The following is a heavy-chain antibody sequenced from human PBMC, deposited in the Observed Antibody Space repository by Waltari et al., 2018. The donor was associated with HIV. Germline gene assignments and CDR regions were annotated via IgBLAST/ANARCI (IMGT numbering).Heavy chain of an antibody. D-gene: IGHD6-19*01. J-gene: IGHJ1*01. CDR2: ALSSGPI. Sequence: QVQLQESGPGLVKPSETLSLTCTVSGGSVTPIDFFWGWIRQTPEKGLQWVGSALSSGPIYSNTSLRGRVTTSSDTSKNEFSLKLTSGTAADTAMYYCTGHAAALSYEAHNCGWYLAGSFQVWGQGTQVIVSS. CDR3: TGHAAALSYEAHNCGWYLAGSFQV. CDR1: GGSVTPIDFF. V-gene: IGHV4-39*01.